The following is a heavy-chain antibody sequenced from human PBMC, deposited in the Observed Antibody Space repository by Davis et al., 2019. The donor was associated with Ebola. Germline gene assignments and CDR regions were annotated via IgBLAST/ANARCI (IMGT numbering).Heavy chain of an antibody. CDR2: IHPSGGRT. J-gene: IGHJ4*02. D-gene: IGHD2-15*01. Sequence: AASVKVSCKSSGYTLTNYYIHWVRQAPGQGLEWMGIIHPSGGRTTYAQKFQGRVTMTRDTSTNAVYMELSSLRFEDTAVYYCASSYNCRGDSCSGHWGQGTLVTVSS. CDR1: GYTLTNYY. CDR3: ASSYNCRGDSCSGH. V-gene: IGHV1-46*03.